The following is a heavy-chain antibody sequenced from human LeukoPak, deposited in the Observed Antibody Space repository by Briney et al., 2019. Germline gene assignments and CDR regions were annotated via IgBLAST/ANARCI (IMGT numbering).Heavy chain of an antibody. CDR3: ARDQRGYYYDSSGYYFFDP. D-gene: IGHD3-22*01. CDR2: IYTSGST. CDR1: GGSISSYY. V-gene: IGHV4-4*07. J-gene: IGHJ5*02. Sequence: SETLSLTCTVSGGSISSYYWSWIRQPAGKGLEWIGRIYTSGSTNYNPSLKSRVTMSVDTSKNQFSLKLSSVTAADTAVYYCARDQRGYYYDSSGYYFFDPWGQRTLVTVSS.